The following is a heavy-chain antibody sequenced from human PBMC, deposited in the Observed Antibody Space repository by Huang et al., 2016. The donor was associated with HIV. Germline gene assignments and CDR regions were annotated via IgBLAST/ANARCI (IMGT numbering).Heavy chain of an antibody. V-gene: IGHV1-8*01. Sequence: QVQLVQSGAEVKKPGASVQVSCKASGYTFTSYDINWLRQATGEGFEWSGGMSPNSGNTGYAEKFQGRVTITWSTSISTAYMELGGLSSDDTAVYYCASEPRGSSDYFRYWGQGTLVTVSS. CDR1: GYTFTSYD. CDR3: ASEPRGSSDYFRY. D-gene: IGHD3-22*01. J-gene: IGHJ4*02. CDR2: MSPNSGNT.